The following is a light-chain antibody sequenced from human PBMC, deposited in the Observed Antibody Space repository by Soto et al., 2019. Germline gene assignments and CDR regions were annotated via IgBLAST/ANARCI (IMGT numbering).Light chain of an antibody. V-gene: IGLV2-23*01. CDR1: SSDVGSYNL. Sequence: QSALTQPASVSGSPGESITISCTGTSSDVGSYNLVSRYQQHPGKAPKLMIYEGSKRPSGVFNRFSGSKSGNTASLTISGLQAEDEADYYCCSYACSSTYVVFGGGTKLTVL. CDR2: EGS. J-gene: IGLJ2*01. CDR3: CSYACSSTYVV.